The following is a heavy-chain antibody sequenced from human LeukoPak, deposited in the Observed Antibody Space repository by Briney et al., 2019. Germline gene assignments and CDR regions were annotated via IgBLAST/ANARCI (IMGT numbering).Heavy chain of an antibody. D-gene: IGHD1-26*01. CDR1: GFTFSYAW. CDR3: TTDLGSGSLFDY. J-gene: IGHJ4*02. V-gene: IGHV3-15*01. Sequence: GESLRLSCAASGFTFSYAWMSWVRQTPGKGLEWVGRIKSKRVGGTADSAAPVKGRFTISRHDSKNTVYLQMNSLKAEDTAVYYCTTDLGSGSLFDYWGQGILVTVSS. CDR2: IKSKRVGGTA.